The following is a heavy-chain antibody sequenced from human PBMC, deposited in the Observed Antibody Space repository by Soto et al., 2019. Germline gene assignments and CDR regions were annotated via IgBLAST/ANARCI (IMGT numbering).Heavy chain of an antibody. CDR3: ATGYCRSDNCHFTH. V-gene: IGHV3-48*02. CDR1: GFNFHTYT. Sequence: DVQLVESGGGLVKPGGSLRLSCAASGFNFHTYTMTWVRQAPGKGLEWVSYISGTSETIFFADCVKGRITIPRDNAKNSLYLQLNSLRDEETAVYYCATGYCRSDNCHFTHWGQGTLVTVSS. D-gene: IGHD2-2*03. J-gene: IGHJ4*02. CDR2: ISGTSETI.